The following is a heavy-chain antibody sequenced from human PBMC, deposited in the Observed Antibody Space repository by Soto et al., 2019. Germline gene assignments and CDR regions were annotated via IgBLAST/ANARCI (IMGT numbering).Heavy chain of an antibody. V-gene: IGHV3-23*01. D-gene: IGHD5-18*01. CDR3: AKGGQLWLTDY. J-gene: IGHJ4*02. CDR2: ISGSGGST. Sequence: GSLTLAGSASGCTFSSYAMSWVRQAPGKGLEWVSAISGSGGSTYYADSVKGRFTISRDNSKNTLYLQMNSLRAADTAVYYCAKGGQLWLTDYWGQGTLVTVSS. CDR1: GCTFSSYA.